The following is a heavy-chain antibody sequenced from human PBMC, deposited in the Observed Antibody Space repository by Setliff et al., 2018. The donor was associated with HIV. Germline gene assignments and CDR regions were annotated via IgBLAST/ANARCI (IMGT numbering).Heavy chain of an antibody. J-gene: IGHJ4*02. Sequence: GGSLRLSCAASGFTFSNQVMTWVRQAPGKGLEWVSSISGTGADTYYADSVKGRFAISRDNSKNTLYLQMNSLRAEDTAVYYCANMQWVSNAWYSFDYWGQGALVTVSS. CDR3: ANMQWVSNAWYSFDY. D-gene: IGHD6-19*01. V-gene: IGHV3-23*01. CDR1: GFTFSNQV. CDR2: ISGTGADT.